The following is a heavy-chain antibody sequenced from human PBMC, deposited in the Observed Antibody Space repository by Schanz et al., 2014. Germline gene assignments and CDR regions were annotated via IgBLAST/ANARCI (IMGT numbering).Heavy chain of an antibody. J-gene: IGHJ5*01. V-gene: IGHV3-30*02. CDR2: VRFDGSER. Sequence: QVQLVESGGGLVQPGGSLRLSCAASGFTFSSYAMSWVRQAPGKGLEWVAFVRFDGSERYYADSVKGRFTISRDDSKSTLHLQMNSLRAEDTALYYCAKDVYRGYYSVSSDSWGQGTLVTVSS. CDR3: AKDVYRGYYSVSSDS. D-gene: IGHD5-12*01. CDR1: GFTFSSYA.